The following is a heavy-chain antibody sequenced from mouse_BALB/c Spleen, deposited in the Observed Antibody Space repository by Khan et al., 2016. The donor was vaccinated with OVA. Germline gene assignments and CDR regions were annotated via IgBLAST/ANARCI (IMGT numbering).Heavy chain of an antibody. J-gene: IGHJ4*01. CDR2: ISYSGST. D-gene: IGHD1-1*02. V-gene: IGHV3-2*02. CDR1: GYSITSDYA. Sequence: DVQLQESGPGLVKPSQSLSLTCTVTGYSITSDYAWNWIRQFPGNKLEWMGYISYSGSTNYNPSFKSRISITRDTYKNQFFLQLNSVTTEDTATYYCARDGARYNYAMDYWGQGTSVTVSS. CDR3: ARDGARYNYAMDY.